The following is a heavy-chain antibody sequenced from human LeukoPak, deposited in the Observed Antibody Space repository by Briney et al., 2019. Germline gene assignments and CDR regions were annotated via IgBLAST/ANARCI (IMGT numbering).Heavy chain of an antibody. CDR2: IYYSGST. V-gene: IGHV4-59*12. J-gene: IGHJ4*02. CDR1: GGSFSGYY. Sequence: PSETLSLTCAVYGGSFSGYYWSWIRQPPGKGLEWIGYIYYSGSTNYNPSLKSRVTISVDTSKNQFSLKLSSVTAADTAVYYCASRDILTGSQAYWGQGTLVTVSS. D-gene: IGHD3-9*01. CDR3: ASRDILTGSQAY.